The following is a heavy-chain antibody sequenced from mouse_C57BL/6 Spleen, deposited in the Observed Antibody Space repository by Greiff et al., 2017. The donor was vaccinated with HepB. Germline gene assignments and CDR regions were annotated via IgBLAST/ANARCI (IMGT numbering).Heavy chain of an antibody. J-gene: IGHJ3*01. CDR3: ARDYVSSDGFAY. CDR1: GFTFSSYG. Sequence: EVQRVESGGDLVKPGGSLKLSCAASGFTFSSYGMSWVRQTPDKRLEWVATISSGGSYTYYPDSVKGRFTISRDTAKNTLYLQRSSLKSEDTAMYDCARDYVSSDGFAYWGQGTLVTVSA. V-gene: IGHV5-6*01. D-gene: IGHD1-1*01. CDR2: ISSGGSYT.